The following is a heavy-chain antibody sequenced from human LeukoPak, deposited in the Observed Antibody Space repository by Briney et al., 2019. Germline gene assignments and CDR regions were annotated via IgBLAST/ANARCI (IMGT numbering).Heavy chain of an antibody. CDR2: IVVGSGNT. CDR3: AAETGDRLRVDY. J-gene: IGHJ4*02. CDR1: GFSSTSSA. D-gene: IGHD7-27*01. V-gene: IGHV1-58*02. Sequence: ASVKVSCKAPGFSSTSSAMQWVRQARGQRLEWIGWIVVGSGNTNYAQKFQERVTITRDMSTSTAYMELSSLRAEDTAVYYCAAETGDRLRVDYWGQGTLVTVSS.